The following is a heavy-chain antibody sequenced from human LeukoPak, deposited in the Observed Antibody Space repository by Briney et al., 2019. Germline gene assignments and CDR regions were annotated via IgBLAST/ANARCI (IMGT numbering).Heavy chain of an antibody. CDR3: ARVGSSSWYWFDP. CDR1: GYTFTSYY. J-gene: IGHJ5*02. Sequence: ASVKVSCKASGYTFTSYYMHWVRQAPGQGLEWMGWINPNSGGTNYAQKFQGRVTMTRDTSISTAYMELSRLRSDDTAVYYCARVGSSSWYWFDPWGQGTLVTVSS. V-gene: IGHV1-2*02. CDR2: INPNSGGT. D-gene: IGHD6-13*01.